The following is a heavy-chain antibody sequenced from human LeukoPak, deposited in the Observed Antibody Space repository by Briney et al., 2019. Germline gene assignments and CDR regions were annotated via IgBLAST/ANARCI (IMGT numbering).Heavy chain of an antibody. CDR3: RLVIPNFDY. Sequence: GGSLRLSCAASGFTFSSYAMSWVRQAPEKGLEWVSAISGSGGSTYYADSVKGRFTNSRDNSKNTLYLQMNSLRAEDTAVYYCRLVIPNFDYWGQGPLVTVSS. J-gene: IGHJ4*02. V-gene: IGHV3-23*01. D-gene: IGHD3-9*01. CDR2: ISGSGGST. CDR1: GFTFSSYA.